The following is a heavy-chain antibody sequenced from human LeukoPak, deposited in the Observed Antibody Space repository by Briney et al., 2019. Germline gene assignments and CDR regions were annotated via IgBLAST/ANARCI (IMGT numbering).Heavy chain of an antibody. CDR1: GFTFSTYG. V-gene: IGHV3-33*01. J-gene: IGHJ4*02. CDR3: ARVTGYYFDC. CDR2: IWYDGSNK. Sequence: GGSLRLSCAASGFTFSTYGMHWVRQAPGKGLEWVALIWYDGSNKYYADSVKGRFTISRDNAKNSLYLQLNSLRAEDTAVYYCARVTGYYFDCWGQGTLVTVSS. D-gene: IGHD3-10*01.